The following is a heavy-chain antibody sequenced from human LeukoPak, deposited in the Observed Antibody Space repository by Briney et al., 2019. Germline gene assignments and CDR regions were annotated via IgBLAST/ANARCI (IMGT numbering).Heavy chain of an antibody. CDR1: GFTASNNY. V-gene: IGHV3-53*01. D-gene: IGHD5-18*01. Sequence: GGSLRLSCAASGFTASNNYMTWLRQAPGLGLEGVSIMQSGHSTYFADSVKGRFTISRYNSKTTLYLQMNSLRAGDTAVDHCARGDDSYGHMDVWGKGATVTVSS. CDR2: MQSGHST. CDR3: ARGDDSYGHMDV. J-gene: IGHJ6*03.